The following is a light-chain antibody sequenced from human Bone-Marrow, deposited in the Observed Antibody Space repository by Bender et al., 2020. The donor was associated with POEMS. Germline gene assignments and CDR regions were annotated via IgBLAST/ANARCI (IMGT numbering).Light chain of an antibody. J-gene: IGLJ2*01. Sequence: SYEVTQPPSVSVSPGQTASITCSGDDLGDKYVAWYQQKPGQSPVLVIYQDTKRPSGFPERFSGSNSGNTATLTISGTQAMDEAYYYCQAWDTYTVIFGGGTKLTVL. CDR1: DLGDKY. V-gene: IGLV3-1*01. CDR3: QAWDTYTVI. CDR2: QDT.